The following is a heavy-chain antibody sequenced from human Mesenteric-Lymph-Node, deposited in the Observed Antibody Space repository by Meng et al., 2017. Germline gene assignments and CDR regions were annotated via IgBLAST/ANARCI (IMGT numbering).Heavy chain of an antibody. Sequence: GESLKISCAASGFTFSSYSMNWVRQAPGKGLVWVSRINSDGRSTNYADSVKGRFTISRDNAKNTLYLQMNSLRAEDTAVYYCARPVADTRNALNIWGQGTMVTVSS. V-gene: IGHV3-74*01. CDR3: ARPVADTRNALNI. J-gene: IGHJ3*02. CDR1: GFTFSSYS. CDR2: INSDGRST. D-gene: IGHD6-19*01.